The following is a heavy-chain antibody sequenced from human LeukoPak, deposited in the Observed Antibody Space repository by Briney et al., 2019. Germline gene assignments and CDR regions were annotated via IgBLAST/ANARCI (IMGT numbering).Heavy chain of an antibody. J-gene: IGHJ4*02. Sequence: ASVKVSCKASGGTFSTYAISWVRQAPGQGLEWMGEIIPIFGTANYAQKFQGRVTLTADEPTSTADMELSSLSSEDTAVYYCASGSYHDYWGQGTLVTVSS. CDR1: GGTFSTYA. CDR2: IIPIFGTA. D-gene: IGHD1-26*01. V-gene: IGHV1-69*01. CDR3: ASGSYHDY.